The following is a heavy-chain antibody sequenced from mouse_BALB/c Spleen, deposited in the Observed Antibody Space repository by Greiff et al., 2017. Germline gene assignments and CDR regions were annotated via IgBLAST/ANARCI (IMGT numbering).Heavy chain of an antibody. CDR3: ARNGNYGYYYAMDY. J-gene: IGHJ4*01. CDR2: IWSGGST. V-gene: IGHV2-4-1*01. CDR1: GFSLTSYG. D-gene: IGHD2-1*01. Sequence: QVQLKESGPGLVQPSQSLSITCTVSGFSLTSYGVHWVRQSPGKGLEWLGVIWSGGSTDYNAAFISRLSISKDNSKSQVFFKMNSLQADDTAIYYCARNGNYGYYYAMDYWGQGTSVTVSS.